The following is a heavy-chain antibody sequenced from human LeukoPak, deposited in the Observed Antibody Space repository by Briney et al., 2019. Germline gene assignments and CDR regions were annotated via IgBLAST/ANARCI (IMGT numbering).Heavy chain of an antibody. V-gene: IGHV3-66*04. CDR2: IYSGGST. CDR3: AGHPSDDSSGYPNDY. D-gene: IGHD3-22*01. Sequence: GGSLRLSCAASGFTFSSYAMSWVRQAPGKGLEWVSVIYSGGSTYYADSVKGRFTISRDNSKNTLYLQMNSLRAEDTAVYYCAGHPSDDSSGYPNDYWGQGTLVTVSS. CDR1: GFTFSSYA. J-gene: IGHJ4*02.